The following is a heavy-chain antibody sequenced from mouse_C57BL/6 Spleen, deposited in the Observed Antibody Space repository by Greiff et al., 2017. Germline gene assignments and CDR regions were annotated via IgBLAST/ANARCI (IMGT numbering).Heavy chain of an antibody. CDR2: INPNNGGT. Sequence: VLLQQSGPELVKPGASVKISCKASGSTFTDYYMNWVKQSHGKSLEWIGDINPNNGGTSYNQTFKGKATLTVDKSSSTAYMELRSLTCEDSAVFYCAWGWSQAWFAYWGQGTLVTVSA. V-gene: IGHV1-26*01. CDR3: AWGWSQAWFAY. J-gene: IGHJ3*01. D-gene: IGHD3-2*02. CDR1: GSTFTDYY.